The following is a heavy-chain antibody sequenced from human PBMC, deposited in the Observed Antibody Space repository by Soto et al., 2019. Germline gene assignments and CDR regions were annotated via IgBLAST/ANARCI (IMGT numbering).Heavy chain of an antibody. D-gene: IGHD2-21*02. V-gene: IGHV1-3*01. CDR1: GYTFTSYA. J-gene: IGHJ4*02. CDR2: INAGNGNT. CDR3: ARSIVVVTALGY. Sequence: QVQLVQSGAEVKKPGASVKVSCKASGYTFTSYAMHWVRQAPGQRLEWMGWINAGNGNTKYSQKFQGRVTITRDTSASTSYMELSSLRSEDTAVYYCARSIVVVTALGYWGQGTLVTVSS.